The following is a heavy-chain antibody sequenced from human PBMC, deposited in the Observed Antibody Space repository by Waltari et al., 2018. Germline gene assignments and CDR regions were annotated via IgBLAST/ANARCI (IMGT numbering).Heavy chain of an antibody. J-gene: IGHJ3*02. Sequence: QVQLVQSGAEVKKPGASVKVSCKASGYTFTGYYMHWVRQDPGHGLEWMGRINPNSGGTNYAQKFQGRVTMTRDTSINTAYMELSRLRSDDTAVYYCARETRKGGTKTGTDAFDIWGQGTMVTVSS. D-gene: IGHD1-7*01. CDR2: INPNSGGT. V-gene: IGHV1-2*06. CDR3: ARETRKGGTKTGTDAFDI. CDR1: GYTFTGYY.